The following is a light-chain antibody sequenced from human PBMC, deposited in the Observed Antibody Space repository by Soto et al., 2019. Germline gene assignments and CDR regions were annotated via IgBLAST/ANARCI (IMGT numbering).Light chain of an antibody. Sequence: QPALTQSPSASASLGASVKLTCTLSSGHSSYAIAWHQQQPEKGPRYLMKLNSDGSHSRGDGIPDRFSASSSGADRYLIISSLQSDDEADYYCQTWGTGILVFGGGTKLTVL. CDR1: SGHSSYA. J-gene: IGLJ2*01. CDR2: LNSDGSH. CDR3: QTWGTGILV. V-gene: IGLV4-69*01.